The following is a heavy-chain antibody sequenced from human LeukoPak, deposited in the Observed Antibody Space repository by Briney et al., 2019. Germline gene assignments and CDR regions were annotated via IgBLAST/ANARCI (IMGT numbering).Heavy chain of an antibody. D-gene: IGHD2-2*01. Sequence: PSETLSLTCAVSGGSIFSTNWWSWVRQPPGKGLEWIGQIFYSGSTNYNPSLKSRVTISVDKSKNQFSLKLSSVTAADTAVYYCAREGSKVVPALNGFDYWGQGTLVTVPS. CDR1: GGSIFSTNW. J-gene: IGHJ4*02. V-gene: IGHV4-4*02. CDR2: IFYSGST. CDR3: AREGSKVVPALNGFDY.